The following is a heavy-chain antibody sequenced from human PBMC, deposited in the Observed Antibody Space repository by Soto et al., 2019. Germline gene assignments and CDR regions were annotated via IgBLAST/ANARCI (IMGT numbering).Heavy chain of an antibody. D-gene: IGHD5-18*01. CDR1: GFTFSSYW. J-gene: IGHJ4*02. CDR3: ARVNPGYSYVNY. V-gene: IGHV3-74*01. CDR2: INSDGSTT. Sequence: EVQLVESGGGLVQPGGSLRLSCAASGFTFSSYWMLWVRQAPGKGLVWVSRINSDGSTTSDADSVKGRFTISRDNAKNTRYLQMKSLRADDTAVYYCARVNPGYSYVNYWGQGTLVTVSS.